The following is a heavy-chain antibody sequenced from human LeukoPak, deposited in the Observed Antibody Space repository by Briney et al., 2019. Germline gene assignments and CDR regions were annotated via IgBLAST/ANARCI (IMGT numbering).Heavy chain of an antibody. CDR3: ARTEWPGGPPVW. Sequence: SETLSLTCAVYGGSFSGYYWSWIRQPPGKGLEWIGEINHSGSTNYNPSLKSRVTISVDTSKNQFSLKLSSVTAADTAVYYCARTEWPGGPPVWWGQGTLVTVSS. V-gene: IGHV4-34*01. J-gene: IGHJ4*02. D-gene: IGHD3-3*01. CDR2: INHSGST. CDR1: GGSFSGYY.